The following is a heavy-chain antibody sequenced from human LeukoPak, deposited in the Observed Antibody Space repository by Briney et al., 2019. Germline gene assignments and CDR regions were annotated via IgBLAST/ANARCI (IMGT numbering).Heavy chain of an antibody. V-gene: IGHV4-34*01. D-gene: IGHD1-1*01. CDR3: ARDRNWNDFDY. CDR1: GGSFSGYY. J-gene: IGHJ4*02. Sequence: PSETLSLTCAVYGGSFSGYYWSWIRQPPGKGLEWIGEINHSGSTNYNPSLKSRVTISVDTSKNQFSLKLNSVTPEDTAVYYCARDRNWNDFDYWGQGTLVTVSS. CDR2: INHSGST.